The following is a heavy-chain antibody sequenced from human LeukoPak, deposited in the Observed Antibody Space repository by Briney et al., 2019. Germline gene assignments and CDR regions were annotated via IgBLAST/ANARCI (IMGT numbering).Heavy chain of an antibody. J-gene: IGHJ4*02. V-gene: IGHV4-39*01. Sequence: SETLSLTCTVSGGSISSSNYYWGWIRQPPGKGLEWIGSIYYSGSTYYNPSLKSRGTISVDTSKNQFSLKLSPVTAADMAVYYCARSRKNDCTSTSCYTDYWGQGTLVTVSS. CDR3: ARSRKNDCTSTSCYTDY. CDR1: GGSISSSNYY. CDR2: IYYSGST. D-gene: IGHD2-2*02.